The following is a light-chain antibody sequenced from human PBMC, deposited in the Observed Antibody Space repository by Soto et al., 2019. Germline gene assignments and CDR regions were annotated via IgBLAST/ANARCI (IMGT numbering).Light chain of an antibody. J-gene: IGLJ1*01. V-gene: IGLV1-40*01. CDR2: GNS. Sequence: QSVLTQPPSVSGAPGQRVTISCTGSSSNIGAGYDVHWQQQLPGTAPKLLIYGNSNRPSGVPDRFSGSKSGTSASLAITGLQAEDEADYYCQSYDSSLSGLYVFGPGTKVPVL. CDR3: QSYDSSLSGLYV. CDR1: SSNIGAGYD.